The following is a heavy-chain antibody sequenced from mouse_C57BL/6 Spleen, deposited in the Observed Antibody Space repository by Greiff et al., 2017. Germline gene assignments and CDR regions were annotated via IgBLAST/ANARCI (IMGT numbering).Heavy chain of an antibody. D-gene: IGHD1-3*01. CDR1: GFTFSNYW. Sequence: EVKLVESGGGLVQPGGSLKLSCVASGFTFSNYWMNWVRQSPEKGLEWVAQIRLKSDNYATHYAESVKGRFTISRDDSKSSVYLQMNNLRAEDTGIYYCTGKGKGWFAYWGQGTLVTVSA. CDR2: IRLKSDNYAT. J-gene: IGHJ3*01. V-gene: IGHV6-3*01. CDR3: TGKGKGWFAY.